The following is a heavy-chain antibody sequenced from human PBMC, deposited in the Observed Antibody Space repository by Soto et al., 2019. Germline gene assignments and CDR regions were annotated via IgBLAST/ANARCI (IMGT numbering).Heavy chain of an antibody. Sequence: GGSLRLSCAASGFTFSSYGMHWVRQAPGKGLEWVAVIWYDGSNKYYADSVKGRFTISRDNSKNTLYLQMNSLRAEDTAVYYCARAEVGSSGWYYFDYWGQGTLVTVSS. J-gene: IGHJ4*02. D-gene: IGHD6-19*01. CDR3: ARAEVGSSGWYYFDY. V-gene: IGHV3-33*01. CDR1: GFTFSSYG. CDR2: IWYDGSNK.